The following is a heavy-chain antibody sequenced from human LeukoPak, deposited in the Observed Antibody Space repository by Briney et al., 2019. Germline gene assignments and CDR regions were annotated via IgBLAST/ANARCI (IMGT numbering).Heavy chain of an antibody. Sequence: GGSLRLSCAASGFTFSSYAMSWVRQAPGKGLECVSGINGGGDNAYYTNSVKGRFTISRDNSKNTLYLQMNSLRAEDTAVYYCAKTNGYFDSWGQGTLVTVSS. V-gene: IGHV3-23*01. CDR3: AKTNGYFDS. CDR2: INGGGDNA. J-gene: IGHJ4*02. CDR1: GFTFSSYA.